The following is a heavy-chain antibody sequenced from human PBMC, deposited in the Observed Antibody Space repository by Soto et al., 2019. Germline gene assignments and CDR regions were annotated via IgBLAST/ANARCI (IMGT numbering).Heavy chain of an antibody. CDR2: ISSSSSTI. Sequence: GGFLRLSCAASGFTFSSYSMNWVRQAPGKGLEWVSYISSSSSTIYYADSVKGRFTISRDNAKNSLYLQMNSLRDEDTAVYYCARPEYSSSSYGMDVWGQGTTVPVSS. V-gene: IGHV3-48*02. D-gene: IGHD6-6*01. CDR3: ARPEYSSSSYGMDV. J-gene: IGHJ6*02. CDR1: GFTFSSYS.